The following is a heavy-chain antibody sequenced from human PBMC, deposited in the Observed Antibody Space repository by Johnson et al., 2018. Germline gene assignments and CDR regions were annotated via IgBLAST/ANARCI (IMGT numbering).Heavy chain of an antibody. CDR3: ARDRDTGDGFHV. J-gene: IGHJ6*02. CDR2: IEKAGSEK. D-gene: IGHD7-27*01. V-gene: IGHV3-7*01. CDR1: GFTFSSYW. Sequence: VQLVQSGGDLVQQGGSLRLSCVVSGFTFSSYWMTWVRQAPGTGLEWVASIEKAGSEKYHVDYVKGRFAISRENARNSVYLQINSLRAEDTAVYYCARDRDTGDGFHVWGQGTTVTVSS.